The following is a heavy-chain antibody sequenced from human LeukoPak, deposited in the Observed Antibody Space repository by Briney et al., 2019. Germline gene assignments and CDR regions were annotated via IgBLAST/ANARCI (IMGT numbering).Heavy chain of an antibody. V-gene: IGHV2-5*02. Sequence: ESDPALVKPTQTLTLTFTFSGFSLSTSGVGVGWIRQPPGKALQWLALIYWDDEKYYSPSLKSRLSISRDTSRNQVVLTMTNMDPLDTATYFCAHSYYFGSRSYYNVWFAPWGLGTLVTVSS. D-gene: IGHD3-10*01. CDR2: IYWDDEK. CDR1: GFSLSTSGVG. CDR3: AHSYYFGSRSYYNVWFAP. J-gene: IGHJ5*02.